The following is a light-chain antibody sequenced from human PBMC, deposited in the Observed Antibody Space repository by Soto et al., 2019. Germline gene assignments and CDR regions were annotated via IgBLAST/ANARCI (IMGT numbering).Light chain of an antibody. CDR1: SSNIGNNY. V-gene: IGLV1-47*01. J-gene: IGLJ2*01. Sequence: QSVLTQPPSASGTPGQRGTLSCSGSSSNIGNNYVYWYQQRPGTAPKLLIYRNSQRPSGVPDRFSGSKSGTSASLAISGLRSEDEADYYCAAWDDSLSSVVFGGGTKLTVL. CDR2: RNS. CDR3: AAWDDSLSSVV.